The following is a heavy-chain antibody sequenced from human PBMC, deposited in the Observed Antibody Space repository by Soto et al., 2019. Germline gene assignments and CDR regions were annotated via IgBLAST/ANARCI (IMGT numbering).Heavy chain of an antibody. CDR2: INPSGGST. CDR1: GYTFTSYY. V-gene: IGHV1-46*01. D-gene: IGHD4-17*01. Sequence: GASVKVSGKASGYTFTSYYMHWVRQAPGQGLEWMGIINPSGGSTSYAQKFQGRVTMTRDTSTSTVYMELSSLRSEDTAVYYCATEDYGDYVRDYRGEGPLVIVSS. CDR3: ATEDYGDYVRDY. J-gene: IGHJ4*02.